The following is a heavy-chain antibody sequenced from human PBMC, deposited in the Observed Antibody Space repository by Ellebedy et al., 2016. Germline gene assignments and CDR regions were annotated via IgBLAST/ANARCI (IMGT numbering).Heavy chain of an antibody. J-gene: IGHJ4*02. Sequence: ASVKVSXXASGYTFTSYDLNWVRQATGQGLEWMGWMNPNSGNTGYAQKFQGRVTMTRNTSISTAYMELSSLRSEDTAVYYCARGGIAAAGTNSDWGQGTLVTVSS. CDR3: ARGGIAAAGTNSD. D-gene: IGHD6-13*01. CDR1: GYTFTSYD. CDR2: MNPNSGNT. V-gene: IGHV1-8*01.